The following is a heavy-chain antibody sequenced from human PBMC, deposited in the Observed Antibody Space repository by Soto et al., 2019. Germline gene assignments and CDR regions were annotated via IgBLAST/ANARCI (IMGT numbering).Heavy chain of an antibody. J-gene: IGHJ5*02. V-gene: IGHV4-31*03. CDR2: SYYSGST. CDR3: ARDNSRGSGCVVDA. CDR1: GDSFGRGGYF. D-gene: IGHD6-19*01. Sequence: QVQLQESGPGLVKPSQTLSLTCTVSGDSFGRGGYFWSWICQHPRKGLEWIGYSYYSGSTYYNPSLKERVTVSVDTSKNRCSLKLTSVSAADTAVYYCARDNSRGSGCVVDAWGQGTLVTVSS.